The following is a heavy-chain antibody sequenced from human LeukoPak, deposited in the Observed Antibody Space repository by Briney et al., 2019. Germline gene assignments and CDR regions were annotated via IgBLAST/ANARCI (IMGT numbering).Heavy chain of an antibody. J-gene: IGHJ4*02. CDR1: GYTFTSYA. CDR2: INTNTGNP. V-gene: IGHV7-4-1*02. CDR3: AGEYDSSGYYPRLDFDY. D-gene: IGHD3-22*01. Sequence: ASVKVSCKASGYTFTSYAMNWVRQAPGQGLEWMGWINTNTGNPTYAQGFTGRFVFSLDTSVSTAYLQISSLKAEDTAVYYCAGEYDSSGYYPRLDFDYWGQGTLVTVSS.